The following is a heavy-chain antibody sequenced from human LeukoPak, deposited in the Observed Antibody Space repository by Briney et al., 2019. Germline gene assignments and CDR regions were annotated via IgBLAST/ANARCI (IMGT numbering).Heavy chain of an antibody. CDR3: ARATYYYDSSGYSSDAFDI. CDR1: GYTFTCYG. J-gene: IGHJ3*02. Sequence: ASVKVSCKASGYTFTCYGISWVRQAPGQGLEWMGWISAYNGNTNYAQKLQGRVTMTTDTSTSTAYMELRSLRSDDTAVYYCARATYYYDSSGYSSDAFDIWGQGTMVTVSS. V-gene: IGHV1-18*01. CDR2: ISAYNGNT. D-gene: IGHD3-22*01.